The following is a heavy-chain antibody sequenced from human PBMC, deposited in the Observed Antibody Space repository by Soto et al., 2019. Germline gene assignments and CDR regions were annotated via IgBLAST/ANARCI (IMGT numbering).Heavy chain of an antibody. CDR1: GFTFSDYY. D-gene: IGHD3-3*01. CDR3: AKEVWSGPMDV. V-gene: IGHV3-11*06. Sequence: PGGSLRLSCAVSGFTFSDYYMTWIRQAPGKGLEWVSYISSSTSHTNYADSVKGRFTISRDNAKNSLFLQMNSLRAEDTAVYYCAKEVWSGPMDVWGQGTRVTVSS. J-gene: IGHJ6*01. CDR2: ISSSTSHT.